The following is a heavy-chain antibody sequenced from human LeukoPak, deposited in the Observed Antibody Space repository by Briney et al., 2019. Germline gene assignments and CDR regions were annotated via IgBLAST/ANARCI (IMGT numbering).Heavy chain of an antibody. J-gene: IGHJ4*02. D-gene: IGHD6-19*01. Sequence: SETLSLTCTVSGGSISSYYWSWIRPPPGQGLEWIGYIYCSGSTNYNPPLKSRVTISVDTSKNQFSLKLSSVTAADTAVYYCASGRYSSGWYYFDYWGQGTLVTVSS. CDR3: ASGRYSSGWYYFDY. CDR1: GGSISSYY. CDR2: IYCSGST. V-gene: IGHV4-59*01.